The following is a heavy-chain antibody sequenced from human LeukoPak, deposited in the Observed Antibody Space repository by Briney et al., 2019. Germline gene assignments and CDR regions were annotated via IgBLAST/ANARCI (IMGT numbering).Heavy chain of an antibody. V-gene: IGHV3-23*01. J-gene: IGHJ6*03. Sequence: PGGSLRLSCAASGFTFSSYAMSWVRQAPGKGLEWVSTISGSGAGTYYADSVKGRFTISRDNAKNSLYLQMNSLRAEDTAVYYCARGGYYYGSGSYSLSNAKNYYYYYYMDVWGKGTTVTISS. CDR2: ISGSGAGT. CDR1: GFTFSSYA. CDR3: ARGGYYYGSGSYSLSNAKNYYYYYYMDV. D-gene: IGHD3-10*01.